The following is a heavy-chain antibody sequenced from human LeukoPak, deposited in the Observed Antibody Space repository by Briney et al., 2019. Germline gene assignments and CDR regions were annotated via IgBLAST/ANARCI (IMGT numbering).Heavy chain of an antibody. J-gene: IGHJ6*02. V-gene: IGHV4-31*03. CDR2: IYYSGST. CDR1: GGSISSGGYY. CDR3: ARVVGGYYPYYYYYGMDV. D-gene: IGHD3-22*01. Sequence: SETLSLTCTVSGGSISSGGYYWSWIRQHPGKGLEWIGYIYYSGSTYYNPSLKSRVTISVDTPKNQFSLKLSSVTAADTAVYYCARVVGGYYPYYYYYGMDVWGQGTTVTVSS.